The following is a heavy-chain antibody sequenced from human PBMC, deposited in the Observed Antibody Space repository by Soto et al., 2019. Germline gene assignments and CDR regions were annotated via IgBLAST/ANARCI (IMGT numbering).Heavy chain of an antibody. D-gene: IGHD5-12*01. CDR1: GYTFTGYY. J-gene: IGHJ3*01. V-gene: IGHV1-2*04. Sequence: QVQLVQSGAEVKKPGASVNVSCKASGYTFTGYYMHWVRQVPGQGLEWMGWINPNSGGTKYAQKFQGWVTMTRDTSISTAYMEMSRLKSDDTAVYYCARGGETRYGGFEVWGHGTMVTVSS. CDR2: INPNSGGT. CDR3: ARGGETRYGGFEV.